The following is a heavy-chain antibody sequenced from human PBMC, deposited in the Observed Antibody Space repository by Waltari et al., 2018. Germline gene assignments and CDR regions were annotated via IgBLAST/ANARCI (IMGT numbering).Heavy chain of an antibody. CDR3: AKWGTYYYDSSGYNYYYGMDV. CDR2: ISYDGSNN. CDR1: GFTFSSYG. Sequence: QVQLVESGGGVVQPGRSLRLSCAASGFTFSSYGMHWVRQAPGKGLEWVAVISYDGSNNYYADSVKGRFTISRDNSKNTLYLQMNSLRAEDTAVYYCAKWGTYYYDSSGYNYYYGMDVWGQGTTVTVSS. D-gene: IGHD3-22*01. V-gene: IGHV3-30*18. J-gene: IGHJ6*02.